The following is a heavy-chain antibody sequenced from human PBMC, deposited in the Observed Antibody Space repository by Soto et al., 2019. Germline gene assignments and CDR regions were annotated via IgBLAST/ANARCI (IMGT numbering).Heavy chain of an antibody. CDR1: GYSFTDYH. CDR3: ARGDSTDCSNGVCSFFYNHDMDV. CDR2: INPKSGGT. J-gene: IGHJ6*02. V-gene: IGHV1-2*04. Sequence: ASVKVSCKASGYSFTDYHIHWVREAPGQGLEWLGRINPKSGGTSTAQKFQGWVTMTTDTSMSTASMELTRLTSDDTAIYYCARGDSTDCSNGVCSFFYNHDMDVWGQGTTVTVSS. D-gene: IGHD2-8*01.